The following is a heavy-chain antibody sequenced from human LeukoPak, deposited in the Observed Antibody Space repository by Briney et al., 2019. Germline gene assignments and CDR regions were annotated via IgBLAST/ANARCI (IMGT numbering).Heavy chain of an antibody. V-gene: IGHV3-21*01. CDR2: ISSSSSYI. J-gene: IGHJ4*02. Sequence: PGGSLRLSCAASGFTFSSYSMNWVRQAPGKGLEWVSSISSSSSYIYYADSVKGRFTISRDNAKNSLYLQMNSLRAEDTAVYYCARHGSQPGAYFDYWGQGTLVTVSS. CDR3: ARHGSQPGAYFDY. CDR1: GFTFSSYS. D-gene: IGHD1-26*01.